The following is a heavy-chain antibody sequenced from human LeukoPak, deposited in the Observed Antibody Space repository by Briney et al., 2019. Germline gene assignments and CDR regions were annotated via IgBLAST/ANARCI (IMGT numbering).Heavy chain of an antibody. D-gene: IGHD2-2*01. J-gene: IGHJ4*02. Sequence: PGGALRVSRAAPGVIFRGLRMKLGRPAPGEGLGWVSSISESSSHISYADSVKGRFTISRDNAKKSLYVQLDSLRVDDTAVYYCARGVVPAAFDYWGQGTLVTVSS. CDR1: GVIFRGLR. V-gene: IGHV3-21*01. CDR2: ISESSSHI. CDR3: ARGVVPAAFDY.